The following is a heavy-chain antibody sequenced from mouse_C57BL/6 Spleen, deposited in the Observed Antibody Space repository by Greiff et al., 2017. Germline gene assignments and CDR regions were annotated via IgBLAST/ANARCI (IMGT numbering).Heavy chain of an antibody. CDR3: AREGGDYAMDY. Sequence: VQLQQSGAELVRPGASVKLSCKASGYTFTDYYINWVKQRPGQGLEWIARIYPGSGNTYYNEKFKGKATLTAEKSSSTAYMQLSSLTSEDSAVYFCAREGGDYAMDYLGQGTSVTVSS. J-gene: IGHJ4*01. V-gene: IGHV1-76*01. CDR1: GYTFTDYY. CDR2: IYPGSGNT.